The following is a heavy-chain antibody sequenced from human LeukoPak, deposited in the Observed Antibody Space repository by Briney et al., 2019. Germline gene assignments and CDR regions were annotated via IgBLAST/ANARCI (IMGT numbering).Heavy chain of an antibody. J-gene: IGHJ5*02. V-gene: IGHV3-74*03. CDR2: IKTGGSRT. CDR1: GFNFSAHL. Sequence: GGSLRHSCSASGFNFSAHLMLWVRQAPGKGLVWVSRIKTGGSRTKYADFLQGRFTISRDTATNTPFLQMYSLRAQDPAVYYCARETQVGGALQSWGQGTLVNVSS. D-gene: IGHD1-26*01. CDR3: ARETQVGGALQS.